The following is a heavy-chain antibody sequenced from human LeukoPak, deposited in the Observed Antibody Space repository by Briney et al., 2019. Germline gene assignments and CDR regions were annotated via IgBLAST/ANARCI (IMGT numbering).Heavy chain of an antibody. V-gene: IGHV4-31*03. CDR2: IYYSGST. CDR3: ARDIRGYSSGSIYYYYGMDV. D-gene: IGHD6-19*01. Sequence: PSETLSLTCTVSGGSISSGGYYWSWIRQHPGKGLEWIGYIYYSGSTYYNPSLKSRVTISVDTSKNQFSLKLSSVTAADTAVYYCARDIRGYSSGSIYYYYGMDVWGQGTTVTVSS. J-gene: IGHJ6*02. CDR1: GGSISSGGYY.